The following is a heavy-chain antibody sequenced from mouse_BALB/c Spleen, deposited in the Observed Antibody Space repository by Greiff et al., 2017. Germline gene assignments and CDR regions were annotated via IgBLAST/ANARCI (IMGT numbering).Heavy chain of an antibody. CDR2: IYPGDGDT. J-gene: IGHJ2*01. D-gene: IGHD4-1*01. V-gene: IGHV1-87*01. CDR1: GYTFTSYW. CDR3: ARGLGPDY. Sequence: QVQLKQSGAELARPGASVKLSCKASGYTFTSYWMQWVKQRPGQGLEWIGAIYPGDGDTRYTQKFKGKATLTADKSSSTAYMQLSSLASEDSAVYYCARGLGPDYWGQGTTLTVSS.